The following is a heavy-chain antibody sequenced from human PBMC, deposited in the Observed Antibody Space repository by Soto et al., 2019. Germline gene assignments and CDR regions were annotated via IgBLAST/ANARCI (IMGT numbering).Heavy chain of an antibody. CDR2: IIPIFGTA. CDR1: GGAFSSYA. D-gene: IGHD5-12*01. CDR3: ARVQGVPYSGLETESETGSWFDP. V-gene: IGHV1-69*01. J-gene: IGHJ5*02. Sequence: PVKVSCKASGGAFSSYAISWVRQAPVQGLEWMGGIIPIFGTANYAQKFQGRVTITADESTSTAYMELSSLRSEDTAVYYCARVQGVPYSGLETESETGSWFDPWGQRTLVTVS.